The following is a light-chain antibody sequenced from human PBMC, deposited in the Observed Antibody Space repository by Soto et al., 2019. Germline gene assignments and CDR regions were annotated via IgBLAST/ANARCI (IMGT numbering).Light chain of an antibody. Sequence: QSALTQPASVSGSPGQSITISCTGTSSDVGGYNYVSWYQQHPGKAPKLMIYEVSNRPSGVSNRFSGSKSGNSASLTISGLQAYDEDDYYCSSYTSSSTLVFGTGTKLTVL. V-gene: IGLV2-14*01. CDR3: SSYTSSSTLV. CDR2: EVS. J-gene: IGLJ1*01. CDR1: SSDVGGYNY.